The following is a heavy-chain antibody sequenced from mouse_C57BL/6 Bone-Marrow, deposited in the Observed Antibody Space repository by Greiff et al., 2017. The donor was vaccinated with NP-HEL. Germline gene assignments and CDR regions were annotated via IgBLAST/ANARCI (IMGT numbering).Heavy chain of an antibody. CDR2: IDPSDSYT. Sequence: QVQLKQPGAELVMPGASVKLSCKASGYTFTSYWMHWVKQRPGQGLEWIGEIDPSDSYTNYNQKFKGKSTLTVDKSSSTAYMQLSSLTSEDSAVYYCARSPYYYGGAYWGQGTLVTVSA. D-gene: IGHD1-1*01. J-gene: IGHJ3*01. CDR3: ARSPYYYGGAY. V-gene: IGHV1-69*01. CDR1: GYTFTSYW.